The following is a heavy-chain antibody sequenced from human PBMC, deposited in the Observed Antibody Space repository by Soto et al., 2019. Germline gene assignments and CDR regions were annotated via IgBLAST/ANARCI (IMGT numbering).Heavy chain of an antibody. Sequence: SETLSLTCAVSGASVSDGTNFWSWIRQPPGWGLEWIGFISNSGVTSYNPSLKSRVTISIDMSKNQFSLKLSSVTAADTAVYYCARQDGWYAIEYWGQGTLVTVSS. J-gene: IGHJ4*02. CDR3: ARQDGWYAIEY. CDR2: ISNSGVT. CDR1: GASVSDGTNF. V-gene: IGHV4-61*01. D-gene: IGHD6-19*01.